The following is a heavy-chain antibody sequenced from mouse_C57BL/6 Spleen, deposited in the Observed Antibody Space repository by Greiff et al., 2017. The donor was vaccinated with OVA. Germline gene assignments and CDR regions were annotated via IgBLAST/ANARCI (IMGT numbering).Heavy chain of an antibody. J-gene: IGHJ1*03. D-gene: IGHD1-1*01. Sequence: VQLQQSGPELVKPGASVKIPCKASGYTFTDYNMDWVKQSHGKSLEWIGDINPNNGGTIYNQKFKGKATLTVDKSSSTAYMEFRRLTSEDTAVYYCARGYYCGSSYWYFDVWGTGTTVTVSS. CDR3: ARGYYCGSSYWYFDV. CDR1: GYTFTDYN. V-gene: IGHV1-18*01. CDR2: INPNNGGT.